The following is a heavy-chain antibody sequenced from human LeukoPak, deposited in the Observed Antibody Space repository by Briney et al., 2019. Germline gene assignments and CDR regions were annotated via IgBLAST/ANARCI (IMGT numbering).Heavy chain of an antibody. CDR3: ARAPDSSGSELDY. Sequence: ASVTVSCKASGYTFTGYYMHWVRQAPGQGLEWMGWINPNSGGTNYAQKFQGRVTMTRDTSISTAYMELSRLRSDDTAVYYCARAPDSSGSELDYWGQGTLVTVSS. V-gene: IGHV1-2*02. J-gene: IGHJ4*02. D-gene: IGHD3-22*01. CDR1: GYTFTGYY. CDR2: INPNSGGT.